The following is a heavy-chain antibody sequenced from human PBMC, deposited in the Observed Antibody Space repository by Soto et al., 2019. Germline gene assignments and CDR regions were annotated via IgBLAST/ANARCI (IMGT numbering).Heavy chain of an antibody. V-gene: IGHV4-38-2*01. Sequence: SETLSLTCAVSGYSISSGYYWGWIRQPPGKGLEWIGSIYHSGSTYYNPSLKSRVTISVDTSKNQFSLKLSSVTAADTAVYYCARDIEMATIGAFDIWGQGTMVTVSS. CDR2: IYHSGST. J-gene: IGHJ3*02. CDR1: GYSISSGYY. CDR3: ARDIEMATIGAFDI. D-gene: IGHD5-12*01.